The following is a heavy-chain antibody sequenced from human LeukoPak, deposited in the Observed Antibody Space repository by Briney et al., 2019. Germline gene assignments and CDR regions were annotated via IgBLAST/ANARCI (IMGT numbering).Heavy chain of an antibody. V-gene: IGHV1-18*01. J-gene: IGHJ4*02. Sequence: ASVKVSCKTSGYIFAHNGISWVRQAPGQGPEWMGWISAYNGDTNYAQNFQGRVTMTRDTSTSTVYMELRSLRSDDTAVYYCASSYCGGDCYLNYWGQGTLVTVSS. D-gene: IGHD2-21*02. CDR3: ASSYCGGDCYLNY. CDR1: GYIFAHNG. CDR2: ISAYNGDT.